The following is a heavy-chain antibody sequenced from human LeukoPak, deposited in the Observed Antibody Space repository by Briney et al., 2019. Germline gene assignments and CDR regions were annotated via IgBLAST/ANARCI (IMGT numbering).Heavy chain of an antibody. CDR1: GDSVSSNSAA. D-gene: IGHD3-10*01. Sequence: SQTLSLTCAISGDSVSSNSAAWNWIRQSPSRGLEWLGRTYYRSKWYNDYAVSVKSRITINPDTSKNQFSLQLNSVTPEDTAVYYCAGEKYYYGSGSYRGSFDPWGQGTLVTVSS. CDR2: TYYRSKWYN. CDR3: AGEKYYYGSGSYRGSFDP. V-gene: IGHV6-1*01. J-gene: IGHJ5*02.